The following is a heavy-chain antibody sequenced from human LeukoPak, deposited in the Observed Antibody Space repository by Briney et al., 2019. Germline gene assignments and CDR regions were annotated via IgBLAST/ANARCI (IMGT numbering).Heavy chain of an antibody. D-gene: IGHD1-26*01. Sequence: GGSLRLSCITSGVMFTGHTMNWVRQAPGKGLEWVSSITSSGTAEFYADSVKDRFIISRDNAKNSLYLQMNNLRADDTGVYYCVRGSQWDLLGVCDYWGQGTLVTVSS. V-gene: IGHV3-48*04. J-gene: IGHJ4*02. CDR2: ITSSGTAE. CDR1: GVMFTGHT. CDR3: VRGSQWDLLGVCDY.